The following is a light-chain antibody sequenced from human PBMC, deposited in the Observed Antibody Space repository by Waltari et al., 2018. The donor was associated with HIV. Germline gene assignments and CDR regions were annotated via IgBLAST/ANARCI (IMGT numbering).Light chain of an antibody. CDR1: SSNIGAGYD. J-gene: IGLJ3*02. CDR2: ANN. V-gene: IGLV1-40*01. CDR3: QSYDTSLGGSV. Sequence: QSVLTQPPSVSGAPGQRVTISCPGSSSNIGAGYDVHWYQQLPGTAPKLFIYANNNRPSGIPDRFSGSKSGTSASLAITGLRAEDEGDYYCQSYDTSLGGSVFGGGTKLTVL.